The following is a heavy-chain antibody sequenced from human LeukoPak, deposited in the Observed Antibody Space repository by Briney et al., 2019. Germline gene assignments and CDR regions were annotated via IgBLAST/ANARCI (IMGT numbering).Heavy chain of an antibody. CDR2: IYPGDSDT. CDR1: GYSFTSYW. V-gene: IGHV5-51*01. D-gene: IGHD3-22*01. Sequence: GESLQISCKGSGYSFTSYWIGWVRQMPGKGLEWMGIIYPGDSDTRYSPSFQGQVTISADKSISTAYLQWSSLKASDTAMYYCARYYYDSSGYPPTEYYFDYWGQGTLVTVSS. J-gene: IGHJ4*02. CDR3: ARYYYDSSGYPPTEYYFDY.